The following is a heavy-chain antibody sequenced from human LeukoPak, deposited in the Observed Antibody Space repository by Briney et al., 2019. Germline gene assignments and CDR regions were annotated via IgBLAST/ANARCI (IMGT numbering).Heavy chain of an antibody. V-gene: IGHV1-8*03. CDR3: ARRAVGNSHYYYMDV. D-gene: IGHD6-19*01. CDR1: GYTFTSYD. Sequence: ASVKVSCKASGYTFTSYDIHWIRQVTGQGLEWMGWMNPNSGNTGYAQNFQGRVTISRNTSITTAYMELSSLRSEDTAVYYRARRAVGNSHYYYMDVWGRGTTVSVSS. CDR2: MNPNSGNT. J-gene: IGHJ6*03.